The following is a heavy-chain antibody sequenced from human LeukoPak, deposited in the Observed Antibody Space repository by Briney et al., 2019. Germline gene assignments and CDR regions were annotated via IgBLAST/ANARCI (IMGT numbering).Heavy chain of an antibody. Sequence: ASVKVSCKASGYTFTSYGISWVRQAPGQGLEWMGWISAYNGNTNYAQKLQGRVTMTTDTSTSTAYMELRSLRSDDTAVYYCARDPPYSSGWYGLPGDDAFDIWGQGTMVTVSS. CDR3: ARDPPYSSGWYGLPGDDAFDI. D-gene: IGHD6-19*01. V-gene: IGHV1-18*01. CDR2: ISAYNGNT. J-gene: IGHJ3*02. CDR1: GYTFTSYG.